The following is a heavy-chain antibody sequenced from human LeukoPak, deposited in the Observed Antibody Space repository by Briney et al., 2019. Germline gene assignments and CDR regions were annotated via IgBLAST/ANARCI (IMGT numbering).Heavy chain of an antibody. CDR3: ARDGYILIYYGMDV. CDR2: IYYDGSNQ. J-gene: IGHJ6*02. D-gene: IGHD5-18*01. CDR1: GXTFSXYV. Sequence: GGSLRLSCEVSGXTFSXYVXNWXXXAXGXGLEWVXXIYYDGSNQFYADSVKGRFPISRDNSKNTVYLQMNSLRAEDTAVYYCARDGYILIYYGMDVWGQGTTVTVSS. V-gene: IGHV3-33*08.